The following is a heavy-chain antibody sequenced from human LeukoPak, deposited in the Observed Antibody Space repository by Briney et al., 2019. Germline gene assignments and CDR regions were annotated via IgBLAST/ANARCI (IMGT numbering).Heavy chain of an antibody. CDR2: ISSSGSTI. CDR3: ARGYGDYRRYYYYGMDV. V-gene: IGHV3-48*03. CDR1: GFTFSSYE. Sequence: GGSLRLSRAASGFTFSSYEMNWVRQAPGKGLEWVSYISSSGSTIYYADSVKGRFTISRDNAKNSLYLQMNSLRAEDTAVYYYARGYGDYRRYYYYGMDVWGKGTTVTVSS. D-gene: IGHD4-17*01. J-gene: IGHJ6*04.